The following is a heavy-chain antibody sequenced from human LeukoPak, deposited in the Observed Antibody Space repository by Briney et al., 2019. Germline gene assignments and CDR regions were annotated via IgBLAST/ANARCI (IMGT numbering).Heavy chain of an antibody. J-gene: IGHJ4*02. CDR3: ATSIYDYVWGSYRYTFDY. Sequence: GASVKVSCKASGYTFTSYYMHWVRQAPGQGLEWMGIINPSGGSTSYAQKFQGRVTMTRDTSTSTVYMELSSLRSEDTAVYYCATSIYDYVWGSYRYTFDYWGQGTLVTVSS. CDR2: INPSGGST. D-gene: IGHD3-16*02. CDR1: GYTFTSYY. V-gene: IGHV1-46*01.